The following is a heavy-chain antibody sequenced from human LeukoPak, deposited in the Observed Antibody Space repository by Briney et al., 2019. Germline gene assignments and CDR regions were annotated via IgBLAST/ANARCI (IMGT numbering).Heavy chain of an antibody. CDR3: AKVGPAGRYYYDSSGYYYDEGYFDY. V-gene: IGHV3-9*01. Sequence: PGGSLRLSCAASGFTFDDYAMHWVRQAPGKGLEWVSGISWNSGSIGYADSVKGRFTISRDNAKNSLYLQMNSLRAEDTALYYCAKVGPAGRYYYDSSGYYYDEGYFDYWGQGTLVTVSS. CDR2: ISWNSGSI. J-gene: IGHJ4*02. D-gene: IGHD3-22*01. CDR1: GFTFDDYA.